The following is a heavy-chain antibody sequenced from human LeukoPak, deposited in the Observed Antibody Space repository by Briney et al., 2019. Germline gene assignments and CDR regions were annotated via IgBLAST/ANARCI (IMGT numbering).Heavy chain of an antibody. Sequence: GGSLRLSCAASGFTFSSYGMHWVRQAPGKGLEWVAVISYDGSNKYYADSVKGRFTISRDNSKNTLHLQMNSLRAEDTAVYYCAKDLKAAADYFDYWGQGTLVTVSS. CDR1: GFTFSSYG. CDR2: ISYDGSNK. D-gene: IGHD6-13*01. J-gene: IGHJ4*02. CDR3: AKDLKAAADYFDY. V-gene: IGHV3-30*18.